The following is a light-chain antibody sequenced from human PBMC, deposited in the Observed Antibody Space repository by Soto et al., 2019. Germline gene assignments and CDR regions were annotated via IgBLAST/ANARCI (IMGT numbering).Light chain of an antibody. CDR2: GAS. Sequence: ERVMTQSPATLSVSPGERATLSCRASQSVSSKLAWYQQKPGQAPRLLIYGASNRATGIPARFSGSGSGTEFTLTISSLQSEEFAVYYCKQYNNCPTITFGQGTRLEIK. CDR3: KQYNNCPTIT. V-gene: IGKV3-15*01. J-gene: IGKJ5*01. CDR1: QSVSSK.